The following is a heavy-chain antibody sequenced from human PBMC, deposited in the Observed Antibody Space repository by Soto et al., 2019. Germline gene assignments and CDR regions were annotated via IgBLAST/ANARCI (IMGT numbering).Heavy chain of an antibody. Sequence: QVQLQQWGAGLLKPSETLSLTCAVYGGSFSGYYWSWIRQPPGKGLEWIGEINHSGRTNYNPSLRSRVTLSVDTSKNHFSLKLRSVAAADTAVYYCASVIAVAYYYYGMDVWGQGTTVTVSS. CDR1: GGSFSGYY. V-gene: IGHV4-34*01. CDR3: ASVIAVAYYYYGMDV. D-gene: IGHD6-19*01. CDR2: INHSGRT. J-gene: IGHJ6*02.